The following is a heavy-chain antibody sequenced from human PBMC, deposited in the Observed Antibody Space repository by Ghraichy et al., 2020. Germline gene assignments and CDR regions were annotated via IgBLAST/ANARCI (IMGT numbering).Heavy chain of an antibody. CDR3: ARDRNWNDVGPLNY. V-gene: IGHV3-33*01. CDR1: GFTFSSYG. CDR2: IWYDGSNK. D-gene: IGHD1-1*01. J-gene: IGHJ4*02. Sequence: GGSLRLSCAASGFTFSSYGMHWVRQAPGKGLEWVAVIWYDGSNKYYADSVKGRFTISRDNSKNTLYLQMNSLRAEDTAVYYCARDRNWNDVGPLNYWGQGTLVTVSS.